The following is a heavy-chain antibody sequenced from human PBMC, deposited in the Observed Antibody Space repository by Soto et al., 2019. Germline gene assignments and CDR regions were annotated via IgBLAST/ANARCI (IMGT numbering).Heavy chain of an antibody. CDR1: GFTFSSYA. CDR2: ISGSGYST. CDR3: AKDAVAECDFWSGYYYGMDV. Sequence: GGSLRLSCAASGFTFSSYAMSWVRQAPGKGLEWVSAISGSGYSTYYADSVKGRFTISRDNSKNTLYLQMNSLRAEDTAVYYCAKDAVAECDFWSGYYYGMDVWGQGTTVTVSS. V-gene: IGHV3-23*01. J-gene: IGHJ6*01. D-gene: IGHD3-3*01.